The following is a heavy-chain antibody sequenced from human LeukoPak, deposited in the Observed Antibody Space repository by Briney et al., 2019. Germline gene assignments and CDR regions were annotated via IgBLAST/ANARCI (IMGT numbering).Heavy chain of an antibody. D-gene: IGHD3-9*01. Sequence: GASVKVSCKASGYTFTSYDINWVRQATGQGLEWMGWMNPNSGNTGYAQKFQGRVTMTRDTSISTAYMELSSLRSEDTAVYYCARGGILRNSDWPPRTWSYYYYYYMDVWGKGTTVTVSS. J-gene: IGHJ6*03. CDR3: ARGGILRNSDWPPRTWSYYYYYYMDV. CDR1: GYTFTSYD. CDR2: MNPNSGNT. V-gene: IGHV1-8*01.